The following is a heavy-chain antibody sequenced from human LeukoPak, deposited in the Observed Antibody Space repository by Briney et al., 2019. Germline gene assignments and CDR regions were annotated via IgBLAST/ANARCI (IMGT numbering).Heavy chain of an antibody. V-gene: IGHV3-48*01. Sequence: PGGSLRLSCAASGFTFSSYSMNWVRQAPGKGLEWVSYISSSSSTIYYADSVKGRFTISRDNSKNTLYLQMNSLRAEDTAVYYCAKSGYNRFDYWGQGTLVTVSS. CDR3: AKSGYNRFDY. CDR2: ISSSSSTI. D-gene: IGHD5-24*01. CDR1: GFTFSSYS. J-gene: IGHJ4*02.